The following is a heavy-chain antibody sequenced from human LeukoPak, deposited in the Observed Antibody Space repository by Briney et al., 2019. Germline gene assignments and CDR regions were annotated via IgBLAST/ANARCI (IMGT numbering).Heavy chain of an antibody. CDR3: ARGGGGYYGSGSYLIDH. CDR1: GYSFRNYG. Sequence: GASVKVSCKASGYSFRNYGRSWVRQTPGQGLEYMGWISVYNGNTNYAQRLQGRVTMTADTSTSTVYMELRSLRSDDTAVYYCARGGGGYYGSGSYLIDHWGQGTLVTVSS. J-gene: IGHJ4*02. V-gene: IGHV1-18*01. CDR2: ISVYNGNT. D-gene: IGHD3-10*01.